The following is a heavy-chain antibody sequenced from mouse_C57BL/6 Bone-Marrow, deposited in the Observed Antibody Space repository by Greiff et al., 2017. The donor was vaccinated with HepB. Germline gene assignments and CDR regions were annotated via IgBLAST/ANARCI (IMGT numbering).Heavy chain of an antibody. CDR3: ARSGITTVVSWYFDV. J-gene: IGHJ1*03. V-gene: IGHV1-63*01. CDR2: IYPGGGYT. CDR1: GYTFTNYW. Sequence: QVQLKESGAELVRPGTSVKMSCKASGYTFTNYWIGWAKQRPGHGLEWIGDIYPGGGYTNYNEKFKGKATLTADKSSSTAYMQFSSLTSEDSAIYYCARSGITTVVSWYFDVWSTGTTVTVSS. D-gene: IGHD1-1*01.